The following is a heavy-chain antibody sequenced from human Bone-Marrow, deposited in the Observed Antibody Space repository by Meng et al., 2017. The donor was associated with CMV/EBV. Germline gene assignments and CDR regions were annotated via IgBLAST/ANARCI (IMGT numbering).Heavy chain of an antibody. CDR3: AKDSEAMLSGEQQLTH. CDR2: ISTAGVSI. CDR1: GFTFSSFE. J-gene: IGHJ4*02. D-gene: IGHD6-13*01. V-gene: IGHV3-48*03. Sequence: GESLKISCAASGFTFSSFEMSWVRQAPGKGLEWISFISTAGVSIYYADSVRGRFTVSRDNVKNTLYLQINSLRAEDTAVYYCAKDSEAMLSGEQQLTHWGQGTLVTVSS.